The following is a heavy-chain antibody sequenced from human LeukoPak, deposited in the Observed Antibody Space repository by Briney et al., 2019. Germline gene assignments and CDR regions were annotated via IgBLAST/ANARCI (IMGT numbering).Heavy chain of an antibody. V-gene: IGHV3-23*01. CDR2: ISGSGDNT. CDR1: GFMFSSYA. CDR3: AKGSYYDSSGPFYFDY. D-gene: IGHD3-22*01. J-gene: IGHJ4*02. Sequence: GGSLRLSCAASGFMFSSYALSWVRQAPGQGLEWVSGISGSGDNTYYADSVKGRFTISRDNSKNTLYVQVNSLGTEDTAAYYCAKGSYYDSSGPFYFDYWGQGTLVTVSS.